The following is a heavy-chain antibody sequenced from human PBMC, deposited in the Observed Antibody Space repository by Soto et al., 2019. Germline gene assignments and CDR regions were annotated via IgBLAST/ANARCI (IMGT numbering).Heavy chain of an antibody. CDR1: GGSFSGYY. D-gene: IGHD3-10*01. CDR2: INHSGST. V-gene: IGHV4-34*01. J-gene: IGHJ4*02. CDR3: ARARFDVLLWFGELSYYFDY. Sequence: QVQLQQWGAGLLKPSETLSLTCAVYGGSFSGYYWSWIRQPPGKGLEWIGEINHSGSTNYNPSLKRRVTISVDTSKNQFSLKLSSVTAAVSAVYYCARARFDVLLWFGELSYYFDYWGQGTLVTVSS.